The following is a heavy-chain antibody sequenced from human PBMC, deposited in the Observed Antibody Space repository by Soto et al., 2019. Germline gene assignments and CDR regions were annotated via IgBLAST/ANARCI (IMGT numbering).Heavy chain of an antibody. D-gene: IGHD5-12*01. Sequence: AGGSLRLSCAASGFTFSDHYMDWVRQAPGKGLEWVARSRNKANSYTTEYAASVKGRFTISRDDSRNSLYLQMDSLITEDTAVYYCARDKRLGSRSAYGMDVWGQGTTVTVSS. CDR2: SRNKANSYTT. CDR3: ARDKRLGSRSAYGMDV. V-gene: IGHV3-72*01. J-gene: IGHJ6*02. CDR1: GFTFSDHY.